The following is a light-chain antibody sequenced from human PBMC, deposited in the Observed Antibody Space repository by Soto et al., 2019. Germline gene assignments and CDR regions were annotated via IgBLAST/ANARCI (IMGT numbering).Light chain of an antibody. CDR3: QQTYNTPYT. J-gene: IGKJ2*01. CDR1: QRITTY. V-gene: IGKV1-39*01. CDR2: TSG. Sequence: IHMTQSPSSLSASVGDRVTITCRASQRITTYLNWYQQKPGEAPKLLISTSGTLQRGVPSRFTGSGSGTDFTLTITGLQPADFATFFCQQTYNTPYTFGLGTKLEIK.